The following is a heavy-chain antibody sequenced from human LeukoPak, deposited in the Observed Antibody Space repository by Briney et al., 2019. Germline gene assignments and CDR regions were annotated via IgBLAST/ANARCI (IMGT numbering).Heavy chain of an antibody. Sequence: GGSLRLSCAASGFTFSNYAFHWVRQAPGKGLEWVAVIWSDGNNKYYADSVKGRFTISRDNSKNTLYLQMNSLRAEDTAVYYCARAYSGYGMRYWGQGTLVTVSS. CDR1: GFTFSNYA. D-gene: IGHD5-12*01. CDR3: ARAYSGYGMRY. V-gene: IGHV3-33*08. J-gene: IGHJ4*02. CDR2: IWSDGNNK.